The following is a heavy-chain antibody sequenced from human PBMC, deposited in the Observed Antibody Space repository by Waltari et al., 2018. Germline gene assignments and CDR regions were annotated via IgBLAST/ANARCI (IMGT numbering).Heavy chain of an antibody. V-gene: IGHV3-74*01. J-gene: IGHJ6*02. CDR1: GFTLSTYW. CDR3: ASDRVLYGLDV. D-gene: IGHD3-10*01. CDR2: ITVEGSGA. Sequence: EEQLVESGGGLVQPGGSLRLSCAASGFTLSTYWMHWVRQAPGKGLVLVSSITVEGSGANYADAVKGRFTISRDNAKNTLYLQMNSLSAEDTAVYYCASDRVLYGLDVWGQGTTVTVSS.